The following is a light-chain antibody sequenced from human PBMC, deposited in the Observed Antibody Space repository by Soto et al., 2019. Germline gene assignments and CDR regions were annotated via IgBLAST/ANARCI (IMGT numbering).Light chain of an antibody. Sequence: QSALTQPASVSGSPGQSITISCTGTSSDIGYFNLVSWYQQHPGKAPKLLIYEGSKRSSGVSNRFSGSKSGNTASLTISGLHAADDGDYYCCSYSGSRVVFGGGTKLTVL. CDR2: EGS. V-gene: IGLV2-23*01. CDR3: CSYSGSRVV. CDR1: SSDIGYFNL. J-gene: IGLJ2*01.